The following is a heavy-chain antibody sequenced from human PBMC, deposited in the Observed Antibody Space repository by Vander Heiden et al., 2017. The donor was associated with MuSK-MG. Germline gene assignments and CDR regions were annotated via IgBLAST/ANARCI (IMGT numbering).Heavy chain of an antibody. V-gene: IGHV3-21*01. D-gene: IGHD3-10*01. CDR2: ITSGSSDI. J-gene: IGHJ6*02. CDR1: GFTFCRYT. CDR3: GSGLYGSGSYCDV. Sequence: EVQLVESGGVRVEPGGSLRLSCAASGFTFCRYTMIWCPGAPWKVLECVSSITSGSSDIYYADSVKGRFTISRDNAKNSLCLQMNSLRAEDTAVYCCGSGLYGSGSYCDVWGQGTTVTVSS.